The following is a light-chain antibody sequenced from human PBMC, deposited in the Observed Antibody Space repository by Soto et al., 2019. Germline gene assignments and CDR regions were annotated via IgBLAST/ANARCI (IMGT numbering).Light chain of an antibody. Sequence: QAASVSGSPGQSITISCTGTNSDIGGFPYVSWYQQHPGKAPKLMIYEVSNRPSGVSNRFSGSKSGNTASLTISGLQAEDEADYYCTSYTVSTTVLFGGGTKLTVL. CDR1: NSDIGGFPY. J-gene: IGLJ2*01. V-gene: IGLV2-14*01. CDR2: EVS. CDR3: TSYTVSTTVL.